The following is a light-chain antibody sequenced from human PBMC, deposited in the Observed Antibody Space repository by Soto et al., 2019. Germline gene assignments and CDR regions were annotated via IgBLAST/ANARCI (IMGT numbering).Light chain of an antibody. J-gene: IGKJ2*01. CDR2: GAS. CDR3: QQYSSSPWYT. Sequence: EIVLTQSPGTLSLSPGEGATVSCRTSQSVRSSYLAWYQQKPGQPPRLLIYGASNRATGIPDRFSGSGSGTDFTLTISRLEPEDFAVYYCQQYSSSPWYTFGRGTKLEIK. V-gene: IGKV3-20*01. CDR1: QSVRSSY.